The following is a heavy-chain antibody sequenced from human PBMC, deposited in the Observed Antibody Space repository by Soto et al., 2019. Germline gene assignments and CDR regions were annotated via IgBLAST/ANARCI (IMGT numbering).Heavy chain of an antibody. CDR2: INAGNGNT. Sequence: ASVNVSCKASGYTFTSYTMHWVRQAPGQRLEWMGWINAGNGNTKYSQKFQGRVSITRDTSASTAYMELSSLRSEDTALYYCAGGEVFFGYWGQGTLVTVSS. J-gene: IGHJ4*02. CDR1: GYTFTSYT. D-gene: IGHD3-3*01. V-gene: IGHV1-3*01. CDR3: AGGEVFFGY.